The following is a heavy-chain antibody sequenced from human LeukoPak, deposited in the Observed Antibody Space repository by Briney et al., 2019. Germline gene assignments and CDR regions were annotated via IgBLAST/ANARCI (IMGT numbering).Heavy chain of an antibody. D-gene: IGHD3-16*01. CDR2: IYYSGST. CDR1: GGSISSSSYY. Sequence: SETLSLTCTVSGGSISSSSYYWGWIRQPPGKGLEWIGSIYYSGSTYYNPSLKSRVTISVDTSKNQFSLKLSSVTAADTAVYYCARGITDAWGQGTLVTVSS. V-gene: IGHV4-39*07. J-gene: IGHJ5*02. CDR3: ARGITDA.